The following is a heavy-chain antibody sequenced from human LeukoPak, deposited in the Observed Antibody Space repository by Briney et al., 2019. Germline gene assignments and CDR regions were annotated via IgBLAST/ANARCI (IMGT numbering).Heavy chain of an antibody. CDR2: ISYDGSNK. J-gene: IGHJ5*02. CDR3: AKDAFRSSWYNWFDP. Sequence: GRSLRLSCAASGFTFSSYGMHWVRQAPGKGLEWVAVISYDGSNKYYADSVKGRFTISRDNSKNTLYLQMNSLRAEDTAVYYCAKDAFRSSWYNWFDPWGQGTLVTVSS. D-gene: IGHD6-13*01. CDR1: GFTFSSYG. V-gene: IGHV3-30*18.